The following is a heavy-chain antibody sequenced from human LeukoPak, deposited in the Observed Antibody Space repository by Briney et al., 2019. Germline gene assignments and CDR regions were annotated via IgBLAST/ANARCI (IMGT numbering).Heavy chain of an antibody. J-gene: IGHJ4*02. D-gene: IGHD6-19*01. CDR3: AKDSIAVAGRLDY. CDR1: GFTFSDYY. V-gene: IGHV3-11*04. Sequence: GGSLRLSCAASGFTFSDYYMSWIRQAPGKGLEWVSYISSSGSTIYYADSVKGRFTISRDNAKNSLYLQMNSLRAEDTAVYYCAKDSIAVAGRLDYWGQGTLVTVSS. CDR2: ISSSGSTI.